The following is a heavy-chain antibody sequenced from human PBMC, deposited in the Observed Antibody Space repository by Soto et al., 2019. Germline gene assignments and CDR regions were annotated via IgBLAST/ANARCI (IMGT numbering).Heavy chain of an antibody. D-gene: IGHD6-19*01. J-gene: IGHJ4*02. V-gene: IGHV4-59*01. Sequence: QVQLQESGPRLVKPSETLSLTCTVSGGSISSYYWSWIRQPPGKGLEWIGYIYYSGTTNYNPSHKSRVTISVDTSKNQFSLKLSSVTAADTAVYYCARYSSGLGYWGQGTLVTVSS. CDR1: GGSISSYY. CDR2: IYYSGTT. CDR3: ARYSSGLGY.